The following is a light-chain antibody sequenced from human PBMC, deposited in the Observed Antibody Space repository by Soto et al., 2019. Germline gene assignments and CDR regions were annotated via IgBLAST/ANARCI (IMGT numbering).Light chain of an antibody. J-gene: IGLJ1*01. CDR1: RSDVGGYNY. CDR3: SSYTSSSTEV. Sequence: QSALTQPASVSGSPGQSITISCTGTRSDVGGYNYVSWYQHHPGKAPKLLIYDVNSRPSGVSDRFSGSKSGNTASLTISGLQAEDEADYYCSSYTSSSTEVFGTGTKLTVL. CDR2: DVN. V-gene: IGLV2-14*03.